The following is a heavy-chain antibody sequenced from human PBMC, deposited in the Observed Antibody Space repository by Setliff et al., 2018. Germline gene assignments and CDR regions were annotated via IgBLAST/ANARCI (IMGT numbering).Heavy chain of an antibody. CDR1: GFTVSTFS. CDR3: ARDISYYFGN. Sequence: GGSLRLSCAASGFTVSTFSMHWVRQAPGKGLEWVAVISYDGSNKYYADSVKGRFAVSRDNSRNTVYIQMDSLKYEDTATYYCARDISYYFGNWGQGTLVTVSS. D-gene: IGHD2-2*01. CDR2: ISYDGSNK. V-gene: IGHV3-30*09. J-gene: IGHJ4*02.